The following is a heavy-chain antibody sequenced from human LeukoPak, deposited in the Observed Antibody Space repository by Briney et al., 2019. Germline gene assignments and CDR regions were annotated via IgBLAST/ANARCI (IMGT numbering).Heavy chain of an antibody. CDR1: GGTFSTFG. J-gene: IGHJ4*02. Sequence: SVKVSCKASGGTFSTFGITWVRQAPGQGLEWMGGTIPILGAKHYAQKFRGRVTFTADNSTTTTFMELSSLRSEDTALYFYASYSNWGDFDSWGQGTLVTVSS. CDR2: TIPILGAK. V-gene: IGHV1-69*10. D-gene: IGHD7-27*01. CDR3: ASYSNWGDFDS.